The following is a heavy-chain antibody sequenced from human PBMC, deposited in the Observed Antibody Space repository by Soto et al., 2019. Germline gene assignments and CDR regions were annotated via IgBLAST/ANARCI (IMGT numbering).Heavy chain of an antibody. V-gene: IGHV4-4*02. CDR1: GGSISSSNW. D-gene: IGHD5-12*01. CDR3: ARAYSGYDDCFDY. CDR2: IYHSGST. J-gene: IGHJ4*02. Sequence: SETLSLTCAVSGGSISSSNWWSWVRQPPGKGLEWIGEIYHSGSTNYNPSLKSRVTISVDKSKNQFSLKLSSVTAADTAVYYCARAYSGYDDCFDYWGQGTLVTVSS.